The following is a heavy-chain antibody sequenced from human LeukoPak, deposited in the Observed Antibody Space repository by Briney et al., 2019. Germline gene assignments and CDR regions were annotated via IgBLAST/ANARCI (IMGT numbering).Heavy chain of an antibody. J-gene: IGHJ4*02. CDR2: INHSGST. V-gene: IGHV4-34*01. Sequence: PSETLSLTCNVSGDSMENHYWSWIRQPPGKGLEWIGEINHSGSTNYNPSLKSRVTISVDTSKNQFSLKLSSVTAADTAVYYCASGAGYTSNTWDYWGQGTLVTVSS. D-gene: IGHD6-13*01. CDR3: ASGAGYTSNTWDY. CDR1: GDSMENHY.